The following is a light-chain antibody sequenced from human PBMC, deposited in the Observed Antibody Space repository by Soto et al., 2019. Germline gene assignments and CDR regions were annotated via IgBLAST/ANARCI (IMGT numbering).Light chain of an antibody. V-gene: IGKV4-1*01. CDR3: QQYYDTPYT. J-gene: IGKJ2*01. CDR1: QSVLYRSNNNNY. CDR2: WAS. Sequence: DIVMTQSPDSLAVSLGERATINCKSSQSVLYRSNNNNYLAWYQQKPGQPPKLLIYWASTRESGVPDRFSGSGSGTDFTLTVSSLQAEDVAVYYCQQYYDTPYTFGQGTKLEIK.